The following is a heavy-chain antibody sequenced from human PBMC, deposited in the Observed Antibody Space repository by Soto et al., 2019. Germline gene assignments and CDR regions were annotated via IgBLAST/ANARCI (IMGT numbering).Heavy chain of an antibody. D-gene: IGHD3-9*01. CDR1: GFTFSTYT. V-gene: IGHV3-23*03. CDR3: AKDRQPDGIWTFAL. J-gene: IGHJ4*02. Sequence: EAPLLESGGQLVQPGGSLRLSCAASGFTFSTYTMNWVRQAPGKGLEWVAGIFPGGSTYYANSVKGRFTISRDHSQSSVFLQMSSLGDEDPAVYYCAKDRQPDGIWTFALWGQGTLVTVSS. CDR2: IFPGGST.